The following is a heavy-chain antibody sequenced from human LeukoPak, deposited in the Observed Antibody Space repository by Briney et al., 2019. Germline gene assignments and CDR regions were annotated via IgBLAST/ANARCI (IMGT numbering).Heavy chain of an antibody. D-gene: IGHD3-10*01. J-gene: IGHJ4*01. CDR3: ARELLWFGELLIDY. CDR1: GGSASSYY. CDR2: FYYSGST. V-gene: IGHV4-59*02. Sequence: SETLSLTCTVSGGSASSYYWSWIRQPPGKGLEWIGYFYYSGSTNYNPSLKSRVTISVDTSKNQFSLKLSSVTAADTAVYYCARELLWFGELLIDYWGQGTLVTVSS.